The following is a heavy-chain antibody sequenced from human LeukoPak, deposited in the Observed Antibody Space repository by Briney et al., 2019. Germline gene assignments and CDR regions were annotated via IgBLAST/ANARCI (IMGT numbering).Heavy chain of an antibody. CDR3: ATGPGGYYYGSGSPVAKYYYYYYMDV. Sequence: PSETLSLTCTVSGGSLSSYYWSWIRQPPGKGLEWVGYIYYSGSTNYNPSLKSRVTISVDTPKNQFSLKLSSVTAADTAVYYCATGPGGYYYGSGSPVAKYYYYYYMDVWGKGTTVTVSS. J-gene: IGHJ6*03. V-gene: IGHV4-59*01. CDR1: GGSLSSYY. D-gene: IGHD3-10*01. CDR2: IYYSGST.